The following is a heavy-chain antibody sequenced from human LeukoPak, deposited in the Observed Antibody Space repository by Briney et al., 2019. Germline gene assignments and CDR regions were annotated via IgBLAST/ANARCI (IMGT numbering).Heavy chain of an antibody. D-gene: IGHD6-13*01. Sequence: GGSLRLSCAASGFTFSSYAMSWVRQAPGKGLEWVSGISGSGGSTYYADSVKGRFTISRDNSRNTLYLQMNSPSAEDTAVYYCATLPGYSSGWYEVNYWGQGTLVTVSS. CDR2: ISGSGGST. J-gene: IGHJ4*02. CDR3: ATLPGYSSGWYEVNY. CDR1: GFTFSSYA. V-gene: IGHV3-23*01.